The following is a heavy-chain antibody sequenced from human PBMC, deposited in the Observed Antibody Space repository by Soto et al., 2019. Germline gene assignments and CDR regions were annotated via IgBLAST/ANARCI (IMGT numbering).Heavy chain of an antibody. J-gene: IGHJ4*02. Sequence: SETRSLTCAVSGGSISSSNGWRWVRQPPGKGLERIGEIYHSGSTNYNPSLKSRVTISVDKSKNQFSLKLSSVPAADTAVYYCPRGEDNYGGHSIYYFDYWGQGTLVTVSS. CDR2: IYHSGST. CDR3: PRGEDNYGGHSIYYFDY. D-gene: IGHD4-17*01. V-gene: IGHV4-4*02. CDR1: GGSISSSNG.